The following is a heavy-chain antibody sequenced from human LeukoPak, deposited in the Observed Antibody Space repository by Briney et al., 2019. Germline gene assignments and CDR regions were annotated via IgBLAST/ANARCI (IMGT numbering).Heavy chain of an antibody. Sequence: PSETLSLTCTVSGGSISSYHWSWIRQPPGKGLEWIGYIYYSGSTNYNPSLKSRVTISVDTSKNQFSLKLSSVTAADTAVYYCARDRDDFWSGSYYYGMDVWGQGTTVTVSS. V-gene: IGHV4-59*01. D-gene: IGHD3-3*01. CDR1: GGSISSYH. CDR2: IYYSGST. CDR3: ARDRDDFWSGSYYYGMDV. J-gene: IGHJ6*02.